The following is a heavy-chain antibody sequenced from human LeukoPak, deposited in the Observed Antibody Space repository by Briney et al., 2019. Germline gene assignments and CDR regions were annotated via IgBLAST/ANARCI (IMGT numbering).Heavy chain of an antibody. CDR2: ILLDGSYT. CDR3: ARGPYYGSGIPRDY. J-gene: IGHJ4*02. CDR1: GFTFNHYG. Sequence: GRPLRLSCAASGFTFNHYGVHWVRQAPGKALEWVAVILLDGSYTYYAVSVRGRFTISRDNSKNTLYLQMNSLRAEDTAVYYCARGPYYGSGIPRDYGGEETRDSVSS. D-gene: IGHD3-10*01. V-gene: IGHV3-33*03.